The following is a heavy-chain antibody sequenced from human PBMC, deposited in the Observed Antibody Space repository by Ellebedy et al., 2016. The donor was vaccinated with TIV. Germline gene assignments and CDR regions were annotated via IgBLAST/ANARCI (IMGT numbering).Heavy chain of an antibody. CDR1: GFTFSDYW. V-gene: IGHV3-74*01. CDR2: INGDGGAT. J-gene: IGHJ6*02. CDR3: TRGLDV. Sequence: PGGSLRLSCTASGFTFSDYWIHWVRQTPGKGLVWVLRINGDGGATNYADSVRGRFSMSRDNDKNRLYLRMNSLRVEDSAIYYCTRGLDVWGQGTTVIVSS.